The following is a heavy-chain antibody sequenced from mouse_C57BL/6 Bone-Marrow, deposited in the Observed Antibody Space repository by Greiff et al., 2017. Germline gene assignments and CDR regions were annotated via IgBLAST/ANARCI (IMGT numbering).Heavy chain of an antibody. J-gene: IGHJ4*01. CDR3: AREGSNYESAMDY. D-gene: IGHD2-5*01. CDR1: GYTFTDYY. CDR2: IYPGSGNT. Sequence: VKLQESGAELVRPGASVKLSCKASGYTFTDYYINWVKQRPGQGLEWIARIYPGSGNTYYNEKFKGKATLTAEKSSSTAYMQLSSLTSEDSAVYFCAREGSNYESAMDYWGQGTSVTVSS. V-gene: IGHV1-76*01.